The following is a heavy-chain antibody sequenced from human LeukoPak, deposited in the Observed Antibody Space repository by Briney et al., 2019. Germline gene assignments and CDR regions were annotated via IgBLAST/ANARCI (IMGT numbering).Heavy chain of an antibody. D-gene: IGHD4-17*01. Sequence: PSETLSLTCGVSGYSIKNGYYWGWVRQPPGKGLEWIGYIYYSGSTYYNPSLKSRVTISVDTSKNQFSLKLSSVPAADTAVYYCARECTVTTVGGSFDWFDPWGQGTLVTISS. V-gene: IGHV4-30-4*08. CDR2: IYYSGST. J-gene: IGHJ5*02. CDR1: GYSIKNGYY. CDR3: ARECTVTTVGGSFDWFDP.